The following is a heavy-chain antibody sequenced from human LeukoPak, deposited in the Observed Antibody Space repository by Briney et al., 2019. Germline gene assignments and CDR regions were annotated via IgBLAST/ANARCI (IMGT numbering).Heavy chain of an antibody. CDR3: ARDAPAFSETASFDY. CDR2: IIPILGIA. J-gene: IGHJ4*02. Sequence: SVKVSCKASGGTFSSYAISWVRQAPGQGLEWMGRIIPILGIANYAQKFQGRVTITADKSTSTAYMELSSLRSEDTAVYCCARDAPAFSETASFDYWGQGTLVTVSS. V-gene: IGHV1-69*04. D-gene: IGHD2/OR15-2a*01. CDR1: GGTFSSYA.